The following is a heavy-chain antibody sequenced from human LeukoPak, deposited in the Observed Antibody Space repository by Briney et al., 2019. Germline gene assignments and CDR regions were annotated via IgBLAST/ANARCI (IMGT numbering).Heavy chain of an antibody. CDR1: GFTFSTYS. J-gene: IGHJ4*02. D-gene: IGHD1-26*01. V-gene: IGHV4-59*12. CDR3: ARDRSRWDLLPFDS. Sequence: GSLRLSCAASGFTFSTYSMNWIRQPPGKGLEWIANIYYSGDTYYNPSLKSRVTISVDTSKNQFSLKLSSVAAADTAVYYCARDRSRWDLLPFDSWGQGTLVTVSS. CDR2: IYYSGDT.